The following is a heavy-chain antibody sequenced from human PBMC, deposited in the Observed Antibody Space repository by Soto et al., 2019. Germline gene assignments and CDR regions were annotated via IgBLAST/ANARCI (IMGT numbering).Heavy chain of an antibody. CDR2: IDWDDDK. Sequence: GSGPTLVNPTQTLTLTCTFSGFSLSTSGMCVSWIRQPPGKALEWLALIDWDDDKYYSTSLKTRLTISKDTSKNQVVLTMTNMDPVDTATYYCARFYGSGSPYYYYYGMDVWGQGTTVTVSS. CDR1: GFSLSTSGMC. V-gene: IGHV2-70*01. J-gene: IGHJ6*02. CDR3: ARFYGSGSPYYYYYGMDV. D-gene: IGHD3-10*01.